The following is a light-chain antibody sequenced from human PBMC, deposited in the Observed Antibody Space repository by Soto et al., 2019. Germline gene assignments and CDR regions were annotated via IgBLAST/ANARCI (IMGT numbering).Light chain of an antibody. CDR3: SSYTGGGVV. CDR2: EVY. Sequence: QSVLTQPASVSGSPGQSITISCTGTSIDVGGYNYVSWYQQHPGKAPKLMIYEVYIRPSGASNRFSGSKSGNTASLTISGLQAEDEADYYCSSYTGGGVVFGGGTKLTVL. V-gene: IGLV2-14*01. J-gene: IGLJ2*01. CDR1: SIDVGGYNY.